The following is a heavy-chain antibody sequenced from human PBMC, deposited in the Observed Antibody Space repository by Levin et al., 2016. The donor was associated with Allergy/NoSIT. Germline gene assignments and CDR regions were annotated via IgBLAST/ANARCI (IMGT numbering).Heavy chain of an antibody. CDR2: IYYSGST. Sequence: WIRQPPGKGLEWIGSIYYSGSTYYNPSLKSRVTISVDTSKNQFSLKLSSVTAADTAVYYCARHENWNGHWYFDLWGRGTLVTVSS. CDR3: ARHENWNGHWYFDL. V-gene: IGHV4-39*01. J-gene: IGHJ2*01. D-gene: IGHD1-1*01.